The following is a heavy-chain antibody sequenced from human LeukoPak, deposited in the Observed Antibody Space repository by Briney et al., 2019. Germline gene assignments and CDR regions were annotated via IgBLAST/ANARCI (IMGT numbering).Heavy chain of an antibody. CDR1: GFTFSSYA. J-gene: IGHJ4*02. Sequence: GGSLRLSCAASGFTFSSYAMSWVRQAPGNGLEWVSAISGSGGSTYYADSVKGRFTISRDNSKNTLYLQMNSLRAEDTAVYYCAKDLRTIFGVVTRTFDYWGQGTLVTVSS. V-gene: IGHV3-23*01. CDR3: AKDLRTIFGVVTRTFDY. CDR2: ISGSGGST. D-gene: IGHD3-3*01.